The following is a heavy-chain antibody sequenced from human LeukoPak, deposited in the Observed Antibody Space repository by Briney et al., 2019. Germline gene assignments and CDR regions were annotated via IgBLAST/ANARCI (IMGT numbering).Heavy chain of an antibody. J-gene: IGHJ4*02. Sequence: GGSLRLSCAASGFTFSSYNMNWVRQAPGKGLEWVSSISTSNSYIYYADSVKGRFTISRDNAKNSLYLQMSSLRAEDTAVYYCARARGVDSWGQGTLVTVSS. D-gene: IGHD3-10*01. CDR1: GFTFSSYN. CDR2: ISTSNSYI. V-gene: IGHV3-21*01. CDR3: ARARGVDS.